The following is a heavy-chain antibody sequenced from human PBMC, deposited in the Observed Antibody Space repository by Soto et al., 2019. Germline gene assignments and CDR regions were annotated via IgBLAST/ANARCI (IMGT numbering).Heavy chain of an antibody. Sequence: SETLSLTCSVSGDSISSYYWSWIRQPPGKALEWIGYINYSGSTNQNPSLTSRVTMSVDMSRKQVSLRLRSVTAADTAVYYCARHASGARAFDMWGQGTLVTVSS. V-gene: IGHV4-59*08. J-gene: IGHJ3*02. D-gene: IGHD1-26*01. CDR1: GDSISSYY. CDR3: ARHASGARAFDM. CDR2: INYSGST.